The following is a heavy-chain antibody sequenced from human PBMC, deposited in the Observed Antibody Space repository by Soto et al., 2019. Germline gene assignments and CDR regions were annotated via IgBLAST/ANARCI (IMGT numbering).Heavy chain of an antibody. Sequence: QVQLVQSGAEVKKPGSSVKVSCKASGGTFDNYAITWVRQAPGQGLEWTGGIIPMLDSANYAEKFQARVTITAYEPTSTAYMEVSSLRSEDTPRYYCARTYHCASVGKTYFYYAIDVWGQGTTVSVSS. CDR2: IIPMLDSA. CDR3: ARTYHCASVGKTYFYYAIDV. J-gene: IGHJ6*02. V-gene: IGHV1-69*12. CDR1: GGTFDNYA. D-gene: IGHD1-26*01.